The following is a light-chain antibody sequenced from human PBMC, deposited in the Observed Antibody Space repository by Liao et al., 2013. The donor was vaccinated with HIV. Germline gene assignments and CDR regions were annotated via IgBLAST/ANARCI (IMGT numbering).Light chain of an antibody. CDR1: DIGSRS. J-gene: IGLJ2*01. CDR3: QVWDSSSDRGV. Sequence: SYELTQPPSVSVAPGKTASITCGGDDIGSRSVHWYQQKPGQAPVVVIHDDSDRPSGIPERFSGSNSGNTATLTISRVEAGDEADYYCQVWDSSSDRGVFGGGTKLTVL. CDR2: DDS. V-gene: IGLV3-21*04.